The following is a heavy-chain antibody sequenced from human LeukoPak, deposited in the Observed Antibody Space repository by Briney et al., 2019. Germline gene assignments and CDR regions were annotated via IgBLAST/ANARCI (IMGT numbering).Heavy chain of an antibody. Sequence: PGGTLRLSCAASGFTFSSYGMSWVRQAPGKGLEWVSAISGSGGSTYYADSVKGRFTISRDNSKNTLYLQMNSLRAEDTAVYSCANIPPQYYYGSGNRLGDNCWGQGTLVTVSS. CDR2: ISGSGGST. J-gene: IGHJ4*02. CDR3: ANIPPQYYYGSGNRLGDNC. V-gene: IGHV3-23*01. D-gene: IGHD3-10*01. CDR1: GFTFSSYG.